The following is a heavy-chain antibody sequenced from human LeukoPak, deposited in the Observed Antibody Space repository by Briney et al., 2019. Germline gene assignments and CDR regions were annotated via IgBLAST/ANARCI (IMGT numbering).Heavy chain of an antibody. CDR2: ISGSGGRT. J-gene: IGHJ4*02. D-gene: IGHD1-26*01. Sequence: GGSLRLSCAVSGITLSNYGMSWVRQAPGKGLEWVAGISGSGGRTNYADSVKGRFTISRDNPKNTLYLQMDSLRADDTAVYFCAKNSGTYFYWGQGTRVTVSS. V-gene: IGHV3-23*01. CDR1: GITLSNYG. CDR3: AKNSGTYFY.